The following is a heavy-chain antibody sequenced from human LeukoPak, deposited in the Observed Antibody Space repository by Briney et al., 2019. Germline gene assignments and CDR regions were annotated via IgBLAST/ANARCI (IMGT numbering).Heavy chain of an antibody. Sequence: PGGSLRLSCAASGFTVSSNYMSWVRQAPGMGLEWVSVIYSGGSTYYADSVKGRFTISRDNSKNTLYLQMNGLRAEDTAVYYCAVTTVTTFDYWGQGTLVTVSS. CDR3: AVTTVTTFDY. V-gene: IGHV3-53*05. CDR1: GFTVSSNY. D-gene: IGHD4-17*01. CDR2: IYSGGST. J-gene: IGHJ4*02.